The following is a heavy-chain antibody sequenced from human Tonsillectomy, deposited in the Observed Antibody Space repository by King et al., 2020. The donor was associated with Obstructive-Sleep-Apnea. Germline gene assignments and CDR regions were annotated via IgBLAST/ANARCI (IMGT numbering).Heavy chain of an antibody. Sequence: QLVQAGAEMKKPGASVKVSCKASGYTFTGYGMHWVRQAPGQRLEWMGWIDAGNGYTKYSQTFQERVANSMDTSAITAYMELTSLRSEDTAVYYCARLFAYCPNTTCSDYWGQGTLVTVSS. J-gene: IGHJ4*02. CDR3: ARLFAYCPNTTCSDY. CDR1: GYTFTGYG. V-gene: IGHV1-3*01. D-gene: IGHD2-21*01. CDR2: IDAGNGYT.